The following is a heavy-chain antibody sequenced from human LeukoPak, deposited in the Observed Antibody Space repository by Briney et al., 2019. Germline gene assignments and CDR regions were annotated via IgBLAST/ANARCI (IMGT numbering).Heavy chain of an antibody. Sequence: GGSLRLSCAASGFTFSSYEMNWVRQAPGKGLEWVSYISSSGSTIYYADSVKGRFTISRDNAKNSLYLQMNRLRAEDTAVYYCASLASKPDYVGFDAFDIWGQGTMVTVSS. CDR1: GFTFSSYE. J-gene: IGHJ3*02. CDR3: ASLASKPDYVGFDAFDI. D-gene: IGHD4-17*01. CDR2: ISSSGSTI. V-gene: IGHV3-48*03.